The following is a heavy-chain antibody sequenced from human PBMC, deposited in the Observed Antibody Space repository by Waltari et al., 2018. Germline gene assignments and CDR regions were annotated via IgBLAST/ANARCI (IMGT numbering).Heavy chain of an antibody. J-gene: IGHJ4*02. CDR3: ARQIIQWLVVN. CDR2: IYHSGIT. D-gene: IGHD6-19*01. Sequence: QVQLQESGPGLVKPSETLSLTCAVSGYSISSGYYWGWIRQPPGKGLEWIGSIYHSGITYYNPSLKCRVTISVDTSKNQFSLKLSSVPAADTAVYYCARQIIQWLVVNWGQGTLVTVSS. V-gene: IGHV4-38-2*01. CDR1: GYSISSGYY.